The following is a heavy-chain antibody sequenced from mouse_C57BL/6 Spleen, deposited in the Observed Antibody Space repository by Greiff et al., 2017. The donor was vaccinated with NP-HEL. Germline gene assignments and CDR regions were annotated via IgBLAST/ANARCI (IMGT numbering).Heavy chain of an antibody. CDR3: ARYYGNYEIYAMDY. CDR2: IDPSDSYT. Sequence: QVQLQQPGAELVRPGTSVKLSCKASGYTFTSYWMHWVKQRPGQGLEWIGVIDPSDSYTNYNQKFKGKATLTVDTSSSTAYMQLSSLTSEDSAVYYYARYYGNYEIYAMDYWGQGTSVTVSS. CDR1: GYTFTSYW. V-gene: IGHV1-59*01. J-gene: IGHJ4*01. D-gene: IGHD2-1*01.